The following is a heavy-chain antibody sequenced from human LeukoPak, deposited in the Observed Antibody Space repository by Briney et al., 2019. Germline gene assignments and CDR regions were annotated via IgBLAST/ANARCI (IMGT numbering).Heavy chain of an antibody. CDR3: ARDRAAAFDY. J-gene: IGHJ4*02. Sequence: GGSLSLSRAPSGFTFSSYSMNWVRQAPGKGLEWVSFIRYDGTNKYYADSVKGRFTISRDNSKNTLYLQMNSLRAEDTAVYYCARDRAAAFDYWGQGTLVTVSS. CDR2: IRYDGTNK. CDR1: GFTFSSYS. V-gene: IGHV3-30*02. D-gene: IGHD2-15*01.